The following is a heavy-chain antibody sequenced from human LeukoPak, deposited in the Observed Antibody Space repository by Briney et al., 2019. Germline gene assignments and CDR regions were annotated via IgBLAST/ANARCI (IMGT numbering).Heavy chain of an antibody. V-gene: IGHV1-18*01. J-gene: IGHJ5*02. CDR3: ARVEGIVVVVAATYSWFDP. D-gene: IGHD2-15*01. Sequence: ASVKVSFKASGYTFTSYGISWVRQAPGQGLEGMGWISAYNGNTNYAQKLQGRVTMTTDTSTSTAYMELRSLRSDDTAVYYCARVEGIVVVVAATYSWFDPWGQGTLVTVSS. CDR1: GYTFTSYG. CDR2: ISAYNGNT.